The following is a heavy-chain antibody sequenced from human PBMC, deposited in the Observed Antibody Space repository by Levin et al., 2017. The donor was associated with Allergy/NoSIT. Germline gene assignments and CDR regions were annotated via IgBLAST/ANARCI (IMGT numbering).Heavy chain of an antibody. V-gene: IGHV4-30-2*01. CDR1: GGSISSGGYS. D-gene: IGHD5-18*01. CDR3: SRVAGYSYGYYFDY. Sequence: SSETLSLTCAVSGGSISSGGYSWSWIRQPPGKGLEWIGNIYLSGSTNDNPSLKSRVTMSVDRSKNQFSLKLSYVTAADTAVYYCSRVAGYSYGYYFDYWGPGTLVTVSS. CDR2: IYLSGST. J-gene: IGHJ4*02.